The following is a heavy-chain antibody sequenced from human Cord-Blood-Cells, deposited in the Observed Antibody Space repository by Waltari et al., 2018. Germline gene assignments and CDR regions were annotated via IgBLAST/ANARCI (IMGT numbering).Heavy chain of an antibody. CDR2: ISGSGGST. Sequence: EVQLLESGGGLVQPGGSLRLSCAASGFPFSSYAISWVCQAPGKGLEWVSAISGSGGSTYYADSVKGRFTISRDNSKNTLYLQMNSLRAEDTAVYYCAKEIPNWGSAFDIWGQGTMVTVSS. J-gene: IGHJ3*02. CDR1: GFPFSSYA. CDR3: AKEIPNWGSAFDI. D-gene: IGHD7-27*01. V-gene: IGHV3-23*01.